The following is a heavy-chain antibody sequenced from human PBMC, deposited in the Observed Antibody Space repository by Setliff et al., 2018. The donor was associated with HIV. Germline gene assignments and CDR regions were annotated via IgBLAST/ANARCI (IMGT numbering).Heavy chain of an antibody. CDR1: GGSISSYY. J-gene: IGHJ6*03. Sequence: SETLSLTCTVSGGSISSYYWSWIRQPPGKGLEWIGYIYYSGSTNYNPSLKSRVTISVDTSKNQFSLKLSSVTAADTAVYYCARQMGGNPYYYYYYMDVWGKGTTVTVSS. CDR3: ARQMGGNPYYYYYYMDV. CDR2: IYYSGST. V-gene: IGHV4-59*08. D-gene: IGHD3-16*01.